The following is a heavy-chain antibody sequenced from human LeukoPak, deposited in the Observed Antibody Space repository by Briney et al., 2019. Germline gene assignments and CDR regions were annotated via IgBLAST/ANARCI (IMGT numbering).Heavy chain of an antibody. CDR1: GYTFTSYY. V-gene: IGHV1-46*01. D-gene: IGHD2-15*01. J-gene: IGHJ6*02. CDR2: INPSGGST. Sequence: GASVKVSCKASGYTFTSYYMHWVRQAPGQGLEWMGIINPSGGSTSYAQKFQGRVTMARDTSTSTVYMELSSLRSEDTAVYYCARDQGGPASYYYYYGMDVWGQGTTVTVSS. CDR3: ARDQGGPASYYYYYGMDV.